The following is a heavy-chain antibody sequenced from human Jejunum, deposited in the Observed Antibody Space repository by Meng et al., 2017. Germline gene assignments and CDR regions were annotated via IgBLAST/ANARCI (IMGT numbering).Heavy chain of an antibody. CDR1: GDSLNSPDYY. D-gene: IGHD1-26*01. V-gene: IGHV4-30-4*01. CDR2: IYYSGST. Sequence: LQGPGPGLVRPLQTLSLTCTVSGDSLNSPDYYWSWIRQPPEKGLEWIGYIYYSGSTYYNPSLKSRVSISGDTSNKQFSLKLTSVTAADTAVYYCARSPYSGSALPFFDYWGQGSLVTVAS. J-gene: IGHJ4*02. CDR3: ARSPYSGSALPFFDY.